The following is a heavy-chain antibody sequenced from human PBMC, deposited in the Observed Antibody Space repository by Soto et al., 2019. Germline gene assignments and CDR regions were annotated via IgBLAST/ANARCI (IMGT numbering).Heavy chain of an antibody. D-gene: IGHD2-21*02. CDR3: ARVRRLSMVTVATNYYYAMDV. Sequence: ASVKVSCKASGGTFSSYAISWVRQAPGQGLEWMGGIIPIFGTADYAQKLQGRVAITADASTSTAYMELSSLRSEDTAVYYCARVRRLSMVTVATNYYYAMDVWGQGTTVTVSS. CDR1: GGTFSSYA. V-gene: IGHV1-69*13. J-gene: IGHJ6*02. CDR2: IIPIFGTA.